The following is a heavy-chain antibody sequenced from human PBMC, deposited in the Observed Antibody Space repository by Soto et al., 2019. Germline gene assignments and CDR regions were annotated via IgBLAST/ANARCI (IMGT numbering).Heavy chain of an antibody. CDR2: IIPIFGPA. J-gene: IGHJ4*01. V-gene: IGHV1-69*06. D-gene: IGHD1-20*01. CDR3: ALAANGFFVY. Sequence: QVQLVQSGAEVKKPGSSVKVSCKASGGTFNTFAISWVRQAPGQGLEWMGGIIPIFGPANYGEKFQGRVTITTDKSTRKASFELTSLTCGGPGGYYVALAANGFFVYRGQGTPVTVSS. CDR1: GGTFNTFA.